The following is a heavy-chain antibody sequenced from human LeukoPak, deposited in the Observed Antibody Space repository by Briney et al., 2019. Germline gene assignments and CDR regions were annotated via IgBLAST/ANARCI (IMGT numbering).Heavy chain of an antibody. CDR1: GFTFSSYW. CDR2: IKQDGSEK. J-gene: IGHJ6*02. Sequence: GGSLRLSCAASGFTFSSYWMSWVRQAPGKGLEWVANIKQDGSEKYYVDSVKGRFTISRDNAKNSLYLQMNSLRAEDTAVYYCASTSLGSSWYYYYYYGMGVWGQGTTVTVSS. V-gene: IGHV3-7*01. CDR3: ASTSLGSSWYYYYYYGMGV. D-gene: IGHD6-13*01.